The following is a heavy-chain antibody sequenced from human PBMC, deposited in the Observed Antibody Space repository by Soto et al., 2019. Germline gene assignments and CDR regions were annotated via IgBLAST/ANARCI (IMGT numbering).Heavy chain of an antibody. Sequence: GGSLRLSCAASGFTFSSYSMNWVRQAPGKGLEWVSYISSSSSTIYYADSVKGRFTISRDNAKNSLYLQMNSLRDEDTAVFYCARDYYYDSSVFSSYWGQGTLVTVSS. J-gene: IGHJ4*02. CDR3: ARDYYYDSSVFSSY. V-gene: IGHV3-48*02. CDR2: ISSSSSTI. CDR1: GFTFSSYS. D-gene: IGHD3-22*01.